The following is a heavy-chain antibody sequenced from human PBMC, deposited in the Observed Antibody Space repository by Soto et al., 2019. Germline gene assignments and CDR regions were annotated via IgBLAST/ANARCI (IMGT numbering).Heavy chain of an antibody. CDR1: GFTFSSYA. V-gene: IGHV3-23*01. J-gene: IGHJ6*03. Sequence: GGSLRLSCAASGFTFSSYAMSWVRQAPGKGLEWVSAISGSGGSTYYADSVKGRFTISRDNSKNTLYLQMNSLRAEDTAVYYCAGGFGELISYYYYYYMDVWGKGTTVTVSS. D-gene: IGHD3-10*01. CDR3: AGGFGELISYYYYYYMDV. CDR2: ISGSGGST.